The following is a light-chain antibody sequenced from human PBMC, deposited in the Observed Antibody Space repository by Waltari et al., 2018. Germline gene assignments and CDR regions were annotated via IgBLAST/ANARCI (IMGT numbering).Light chain of an antibody. CDR3: QQYYNTPST. Sequence: DMVMTQSPDSLAVSLGERATFNCTSSQSVLYSSNNKNYLAWYQQKPGQPPKLLIYWASIRESGVPDRFSGSGSGTDFTLTINSLQAEDVAVYYCQQYYNTPSTFGPGTKVDIK. V-gene: IGKV4-1*01. CDR2: WAS. CDR1: QSVLYSSNNKNY. J-gene: IGKJ3*01.